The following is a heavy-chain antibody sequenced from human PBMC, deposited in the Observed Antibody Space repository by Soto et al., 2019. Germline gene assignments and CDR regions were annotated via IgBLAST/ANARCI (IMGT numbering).Heavy chain of an antibody. CDR2: IYHSGST. Sequence: TGTPSLTCTVSGGSISVEYWNWIRQPPGKGLEWIGYIYHSGSTNYNPSLKSRVTISIDTSKNQFSLKLSSVTAADTAVYYCARDGSIFMDVWGQGTTVTVSS. D-gene: IGHD3-10*01. CDR3: ARDGSIFMDV. J-gene: IGHJ6*02. V-gene: IGHV4-59*01. CDR1: GGSISVEY.